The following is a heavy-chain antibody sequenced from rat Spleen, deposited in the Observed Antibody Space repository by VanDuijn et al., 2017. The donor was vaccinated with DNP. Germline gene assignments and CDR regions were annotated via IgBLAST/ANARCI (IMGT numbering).Heavy chain of an antibody. CDR1: GFTFSNYH. J-gene: IGHJ2*01. V-gene: IGHV5-27*01. D-gene: IGHD1-11*01. CDR2: IGPSGGSI. CDR3: TTDFERGY. Sequence: EVQLVEFGGGLVQPGRSLKLSCTASGFTFSNYHLAWVRQAPAKGLEWVASIGPSGGSIYYRDSVKGRFTVSRDNAKTSLYLQMDSLRSEDTATYYCTTDFERGYWGQGVMVTVSS.